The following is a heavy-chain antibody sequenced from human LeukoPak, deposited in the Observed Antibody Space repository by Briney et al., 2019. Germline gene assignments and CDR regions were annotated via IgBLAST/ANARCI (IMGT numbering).Heavy chain of an antibody. V-gene: IGHV4-39*07. CDR3: ARGSMGNFDY. J-gene: IGHJ4*02. D-gene: IGHD6-6*01. CDR2: IYYSGST. Sequence: SETLSLTCTVSGGSISSSGYYWGWIRQPPGKGLEWIGSIYYSGSTYYNPSLKSRVTISVDTSKNQFSLKLSSVTAADTAVYYCARGSMGNFDYWGQGTLVTVSS. CDR1: GGSISSSGYY.